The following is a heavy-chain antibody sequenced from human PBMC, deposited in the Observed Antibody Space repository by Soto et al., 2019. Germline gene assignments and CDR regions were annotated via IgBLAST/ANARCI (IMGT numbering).Heavy chain of an antibody. V-gene: IGHV3-15*01. CDR2: IKSKTDGGTT. D-gene: IGHD2-15*01. CDR1: GFTFSNAW. Sequence: GESLKISCAASGFTFSNAWMSWVRQAPGKGLEWVGRIKSKTDGGTTDYAAPVKGRFTISRDDSKNTLYLQMNSLKTEDTAVYYCTTDLGSCSGGSCYSYFQHWGQGTLVTVSS. J-gene: IGHJ1*01. CDR3: TTDLGSCSGGSCYSYFQH.